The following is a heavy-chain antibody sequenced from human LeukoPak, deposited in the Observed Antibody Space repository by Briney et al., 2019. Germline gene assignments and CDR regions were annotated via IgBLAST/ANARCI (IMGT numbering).Heavy chain of an antibody. CDR1: GFTFSSYA. Sequence: GGSLRLSCAASGFTFSSYAMNWVRQAPGKGLEWVSAIRGSGDRTYYADSVKGRFTISRDNSKNTLYLQMNSLRAEDTAVYFCAKGRGVGTSYYFGYWGQGTLVTVSS. CDR2: IRGSGDRT. V-gene: IGHV3-23*01. D-gene: IGHD4-23*01. J-gene: IGHJ4*02. CDR3: AKGRGVGTSYYFGY.